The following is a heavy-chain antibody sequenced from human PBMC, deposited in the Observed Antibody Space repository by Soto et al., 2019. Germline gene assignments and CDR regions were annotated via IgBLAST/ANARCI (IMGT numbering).Heavy chain of an antibody. J-gene: IGHJ4*02. V-gene: IGHV5-10-1*01. CDR3: ARGRGRWLQQGLGY. Sequence: GESLKISCKGSGYTFTSYWITWVRQMPGKGLEWMGRIDPSDSSTNYSPSFQGHVTISTDKSISTAHLQWSSLKVSDTAVYYCARGRGRWLQQGLGYWGQGTLVTVSS. D-gene: IGHD5-12*01. CDR1: GYTFTSYW. CDR2: IDPSDSST.